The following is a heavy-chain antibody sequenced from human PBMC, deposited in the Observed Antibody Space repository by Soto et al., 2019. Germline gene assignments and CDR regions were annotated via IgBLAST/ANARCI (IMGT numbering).Heavy chain of an antibody. J-gene: IGHJ6*03. CDR3: ASGLPARTATRYYYYMDV. Sequence: SETLSLTCAVYGGSFSGYYWSWIRQPPGKGLEWIGEINHSGSTNYNPSLKSRVTISVDTSKNQFSLKLSSVTAADTAVYYCASGLPARTATRYYYYMDVWGKGTTVTVSS. CDR1: GGSFSGYY. CDR2: INHSGST. D-gene: IGHD5-18*01. V-gene: IGHV4-34*01.